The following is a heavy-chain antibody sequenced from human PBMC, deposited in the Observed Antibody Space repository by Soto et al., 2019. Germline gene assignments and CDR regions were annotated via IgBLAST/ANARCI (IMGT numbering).Heavy chain of an antibody. V-gene: IGHV4-34*01. D-gene: IGHD2-15*01. CDR3: ARGRDGYCSGGSCYSTHLTRGYFQH. CDR2: INHSGST. Sequence: PSETLSLTCAVYGGSFSGYYWSWIRQPPGKGLEWIGEINHSGSTNYNPSLKSRVTISVDTSKNQFSLKLSSVTAADTAVYYCARGRDGYCSGGSCYSTHLTRGYFQHWGQDTLVTVSS. J-gene: IGHJ1*01. CDR1: GGSFSGYY.